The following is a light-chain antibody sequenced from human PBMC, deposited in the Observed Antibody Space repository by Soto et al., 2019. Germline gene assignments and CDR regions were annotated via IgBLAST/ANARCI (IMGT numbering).Light chain of an antibody. CDR2: GAS. J-gene: IGKJ1*01. V-gene: IGKV3-20*01. Sequence: EIVLTQSPGTLSFSPGERATLSCRASQSLNNNFLAWYQQKPGQAPRLLIYGASTTATGIPDRFSGRGSGTDFTLTISRLEPGDFAMYYCQQYDNIPRTFGQGTKVEVK. CDR1: QSLNNNF. CDR3: QQYDNIPRT.